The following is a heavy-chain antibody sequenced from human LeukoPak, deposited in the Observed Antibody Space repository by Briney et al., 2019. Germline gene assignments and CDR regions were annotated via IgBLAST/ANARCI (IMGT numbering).Heavy chain of an antibody. Sequence: SETLSLTCAVNGGSFRGYYWIWIRQPPGKGLEWIGEIYHSGSTKYNPSLKSRLTISVDTSKNQFSLNLSSMTAADTAVYYCARGLGANHYCDMDVWGKGTTVTVSS. CDR3: ARGLGANHYCDMDV. CDR1: GGSFRGYY. D-gene: IGHD3-10*01. V-gene: IGHV4-34*01. CDR2: IYHSGST. J-gene: IGHJ6*03.